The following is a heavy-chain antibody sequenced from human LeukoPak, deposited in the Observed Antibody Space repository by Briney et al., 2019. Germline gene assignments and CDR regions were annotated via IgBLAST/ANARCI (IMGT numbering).Heavy chain of an antibody. J-gene: IGHJ4*02. D-gene: IGHD3-3*01. V-gene: IGHV3-23*01. CDR3: AKEVLRFLEWRPYYYFDY. CDR2: ISGSGGTT. CDR1: GFTFSSYA. Sequence: GGSLRLSCAASGFTFSSYAMSWVRQAPGKGLEWVSAISGSGGTTYYADSVKGRFTISRDNSKNTLYLQMNSLRAEDTAVYYCAKEVLRFLEWRPYYYFDYWGQGTLVTVSS.